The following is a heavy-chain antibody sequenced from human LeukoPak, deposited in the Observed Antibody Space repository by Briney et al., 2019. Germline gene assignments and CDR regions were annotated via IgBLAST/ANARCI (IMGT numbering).Heavy chain of an antibody. J-gene: IGHJ3*01. V-gene: IGHV7-4-1*02. CDR2: INTNTGDP. Sequence: ASVKVSCKASGYTFNRYPMNWVRQAPGQGLEWMGWINTNTGDPSFAQGFSGRFVFSLDTSVSTAYLQIISLKAEDTAVYYCATSYYDIRSDAFDVWGQGTVVTVSS. CDR1: GYTFNRYP. CDR3: ATSYYDIRSDAFDV. D-gene: IGHD3-9*01.